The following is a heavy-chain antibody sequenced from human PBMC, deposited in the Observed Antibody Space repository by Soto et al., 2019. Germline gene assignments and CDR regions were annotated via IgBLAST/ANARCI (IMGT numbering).Heavy chain of an antibody. Sequence: GASVKVSCKASGYTITSYAMHWVRQAPGQRLEWMGWINAGNGNTKYSQKFQGRVTITRDTSASTAYMELSSLRSEDTAVYYCARALGYCSSTSCPDPIYYYGMDVWGQGTTVTVSS. CDR3: ARALGYCSSTSCPDPIYYYGMDV. V-gene: IGHV1-3*01. CDR1: GYTITSYA. CDR2: INAGNGNT. J-gene: IGHJ6*02. D-gene: IGHD2-2*01.